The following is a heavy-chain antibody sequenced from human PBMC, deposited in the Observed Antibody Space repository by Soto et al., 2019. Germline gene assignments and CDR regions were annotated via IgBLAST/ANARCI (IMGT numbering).Heavy chain of an antibody. CDR1: GYTFTSYY. J-gene: IGHJ3*02. CDR3: ARDLTLAAVAGTSQEDAFDI. Sequence: SVKVSCKASGYTFTSYYMHWVRQAPGQGLEWMGGIIPIFGTANYAQKFQGRVTITADESTSTAYMELSSLRSEDTAVYYCARDLTLAAVAGTSQEDAFDIWGQGTMVTVSS. V-gene: IGHV1-69*13. CDR2: IIPIFGTA. D-gene: IGHD6-19*01.